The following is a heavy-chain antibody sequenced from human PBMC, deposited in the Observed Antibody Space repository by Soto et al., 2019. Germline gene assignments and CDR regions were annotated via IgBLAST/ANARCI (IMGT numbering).Heavy chain of an antibody. CDR2: IKSKNDGGTT. J-gene: IGHJ4*02. Sequence: GGSLRLSCAASGFTFSNAWMNWVRQAPGKGLEWVGRIKSKNDGGTTDYAAPGKGRFTISRDDSKNTLYLKMNSLKTEDTAVYYCTTEARITFGGVIVFFDYWGQGTLVTVSS. CDR1: GFTFSNAW. V-gene: IGHV3-15*07. CDR3: TTEARITFGGVIVFFDY. D-gene: IGHD3-16*02.